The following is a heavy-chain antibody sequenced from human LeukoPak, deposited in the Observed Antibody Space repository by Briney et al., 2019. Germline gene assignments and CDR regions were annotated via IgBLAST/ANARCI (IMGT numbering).Heavy chain of an antibody. D-gene: IGHD6-6*01. CDR1: GFTFSNYA. V-gene: IGHV3-23*01. J-gene: IGHJ4*02. CDR3: AKDLIAAD. CDR2: ISGSGDST. Sequence: GGSLRLSCAASGFTFSNYAMSWVRQAPGKGLEWVSDISGSGDSTYYADSVKGRFTISRDNSENTLYLQMNSLRAEDTAVYYCAKDLIAADWGQGTLVTVSS.